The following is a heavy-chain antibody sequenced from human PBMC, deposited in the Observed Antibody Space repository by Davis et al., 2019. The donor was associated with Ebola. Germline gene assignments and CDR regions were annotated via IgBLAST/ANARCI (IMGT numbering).Heavy chain of an antibody. CDR2: TYYNSKWYI. D-gene: IGHD5-12*01. CDR3: VRGWLRSAFDY. Sequence: HSQTLSLTCAISGDSVSGNNGAWNWIRQSPSRGLEWLGRTYYNSKWYIDYAVSVKSRLIINPETFENQFSLQLNSVTPEYNAVYYCVRGWLRSAFDYWGQGTLVTVSS. J-gene: IGHJ4*02. CDR1: GDSVSGNNGA. V-gene: IGHV6-1*01.